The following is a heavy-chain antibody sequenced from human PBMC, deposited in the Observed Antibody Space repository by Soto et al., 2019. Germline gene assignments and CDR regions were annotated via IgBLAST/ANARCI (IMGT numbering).Heavy chain of an antibody. CDR1: GFTFSRYW. Sequence: GGSLRLSCAASGFTFSRYWMSWVRQAPGKGLEWVANIKQDGSEKYYVDSVKGQFTISRDNAKNSLYLQMNSLRAEDTAVYYCARVVPAAFNWFDPWGQGTLVTVSS. J-gene: IGHJ5*02. V-gene: IGHV3-7*03. D-gene: IGHD2-2*01. CDR2: IKQDGSEK. CDR3: ARVVPAAFNWFDP.